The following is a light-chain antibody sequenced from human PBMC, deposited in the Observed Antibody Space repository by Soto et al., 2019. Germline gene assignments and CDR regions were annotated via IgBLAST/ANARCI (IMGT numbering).Light chain of an antibody. V-gene: IGKV1-5*01. CDR2: EVS. Sequence: DIQMTQSPSTLSASVGDRVTITCRASQSISSWLAWYQQKPGKAPKLLIYEVSSLQSGVPSRFSGSGSGTAFTLTISSLQPDDFATYYCQQYNSYPLTFGGGTKVEIK. CDR1: QSISSW. CDR3: QQYNSYPLT. J-gene: IGKJ4*01.